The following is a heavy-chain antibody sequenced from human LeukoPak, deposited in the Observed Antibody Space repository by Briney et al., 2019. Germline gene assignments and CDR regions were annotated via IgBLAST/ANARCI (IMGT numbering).Heavy chain of an antibody. CDR2: IYTSGST. D-gene: IGHD3-3*01. Sequence: SETLSLTCTVSGDSISSRSYYWSWLRQPAGKGLEWIGRIYTSGSTEYKASLQGRVTISMDTSTNQFSLKLSSVTAADTAVYYCATQPPNDFWSGYSDWGQGTLVTVSS. V-gene: IGHV4-61*02. CDR1: GDSISSRSYY. CDR3: ATQPPNDFWSGYSD. J-gene: IGHJ4*02.